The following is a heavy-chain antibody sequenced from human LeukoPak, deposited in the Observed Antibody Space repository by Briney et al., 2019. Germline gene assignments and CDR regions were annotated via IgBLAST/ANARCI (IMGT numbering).Heavy chain of an antibody. CDR2: ISGSGAGT. V-gene: IGHV3-23*01. CDR1: GFTFSSYA. J-gene: IGHJ4*02. D-gene: IGHD4-23*01. CDR3: AKDIYGGQNSGY. Sequence: GGSLRLSCAASGFTFSSYAMGWVRQTPGRGLEWVSTISGSGAGTYYPDPVKGRFTISRDNSKNTLYLQMNSLRAEDTAIYYCAKDIYGGQNSGYWGQGTLVTVSS.